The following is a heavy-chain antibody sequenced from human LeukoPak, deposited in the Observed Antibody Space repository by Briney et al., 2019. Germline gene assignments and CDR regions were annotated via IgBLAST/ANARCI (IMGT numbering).Heavy chain of an antibody. J-gene: IGHJ6*02. Sequence: PGGSLRLSCAASGFTFSSYAVSWVRQAPGKGLEWVSGISGSGGSAYYADSVKGRFTISRDNSKNTLYLQMNSLRAEDTAVYYCAKEISDIVVVPAAIYYYYYGMDVWGQGTTVTVSS. CDR3: AKEISDIVVVPAAIYYYYYGMDV. CDR1: GFTFSSYA. CDR2: ISGSGGSA. D-gene: IGHD2-2*01. V-gene: IGHV3-23*01.